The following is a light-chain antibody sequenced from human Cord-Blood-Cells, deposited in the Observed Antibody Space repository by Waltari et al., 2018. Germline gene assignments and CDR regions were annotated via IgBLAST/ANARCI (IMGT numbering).Light chain of an antibody. V-gene: IGKV3-20*01. Sequence: EIVLTQSPGTLSLSPGEIATLSCRASQSVSSSYLAWYQQKPGQAPRLLIYGASSRATGIPDRFSGSGSGTDFTLTISRLEPEDFAVYYCQQYGSPSITFGQGTRLEIK. CDR3: QQYGSPSIT. CDR2: GAS. CDR1: QSVSSSY. J-gene: IGKJ5*01.